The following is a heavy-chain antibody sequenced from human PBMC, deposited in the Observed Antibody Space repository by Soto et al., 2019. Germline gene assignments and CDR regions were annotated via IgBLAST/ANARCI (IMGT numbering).Heavy chain of an antibody. V-gene: IGHV1-18*01. CDR1: GYTFTSYG. CDR3: ARFDYGDYDLKGGLDY. CDR2: ISAYNGNT. J-gene: IGHJ4*02. Sequence: QVQLVQSGAEVKKPGASVKVSCKASGYTFTSYGISWVRQAPGQGLEWMGWISAYNGNTNYAQKLQGRVTMTTDTSTRTGYRELRSLRSDDTAVYYCARFDYGDYDLKGGLDYWGQGTLVTVSS. D-gene: IGHD4-17*01.